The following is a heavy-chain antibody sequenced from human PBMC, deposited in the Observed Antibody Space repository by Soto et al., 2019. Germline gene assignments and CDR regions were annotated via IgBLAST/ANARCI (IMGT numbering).Heavy chain of an antibody. CDR3: ANLGGWYSDYYYGMDV. CDR1: GGSISSSSYY. D-gene: IGHD6-19*01. J-gene: IGHJ6*02. V-gene: IGHV4-39*01. Sequence: SETLSLTCTVSGGSISSSSYYWGWIRQPPGKGLEWIGSIYYSGSTYYNPSLKSRVTISVDTSKNQFSLKLSSVTAADTAVYYCANLGGWYSDYYYGMDVWGQGTKVTVSS. CDR2: IYYSGST.